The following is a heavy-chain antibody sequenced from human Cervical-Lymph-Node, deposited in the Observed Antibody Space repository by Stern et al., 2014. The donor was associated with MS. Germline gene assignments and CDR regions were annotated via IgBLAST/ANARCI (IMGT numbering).Heavy chain of an antibody. D-gene: IGHD1-1*01. CDR2: ITNVGST. Sequence: EVKLVESGGGVIQPGGSLRLSCTASGFPVSRDYLTLVRQAPGQGLEWVSCITNVGSTFYTDSVKGRFTISRDDSKNTVYLHMTSLRAEDTAMYYCARDTSSPERSDWWGQGTLVTVSS. J-gene: IGHJ4*02. CDR1: GFPVSRDY. V-gene: IGHV3-53*01. CDR3: ARDTSSPERSDW.